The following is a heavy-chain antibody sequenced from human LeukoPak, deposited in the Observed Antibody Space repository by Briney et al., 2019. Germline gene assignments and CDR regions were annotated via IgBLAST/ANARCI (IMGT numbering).Heavy chain of an antibody. Sequence: GGSLRLSCAASGFIFEDYTMHWVHQAAGKTLEWVALISWDGTTYYADSVKGRFTISRDNSKASLYLQMDTLRSEDTAFYYCVKDLSYESSGSFFDFWGQGTLVTVS. J-gene: IGHJ4*02. D-gene: IGHD3-22*01. CDR2: ISWDGTT. CDR1: GFIFEDYT. V-gene: IGHV3-43*01. CDR3: VKDLSYESSGSFFDF.